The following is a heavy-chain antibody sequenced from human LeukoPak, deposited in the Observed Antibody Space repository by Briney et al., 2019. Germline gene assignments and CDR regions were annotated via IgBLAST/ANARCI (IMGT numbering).Heavy chain of an antibody. Sequence: GASVKVSCKASGYTFTSYYMHWVRQAPGQGLEWMGIINPSGGSTSYAQKFQGRVTMTRDTSTSTVYMELSSPRSEDTAVHYCASIGWFDTYWGQGTLVTVSS. CDR3: ASIGWFDTY. D-gene: IGHD3-10*01. CDR2: INPSGGST. V-gene: IGHV1-46*01. J-gene: IGHJ4*02. CDR1: GYTFTSYY.